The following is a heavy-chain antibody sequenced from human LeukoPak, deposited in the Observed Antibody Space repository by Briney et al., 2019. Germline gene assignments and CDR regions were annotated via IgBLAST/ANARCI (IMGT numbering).Heavy chain of an antibody. J-gene: IGHJ6*02. V-gene: IGHV3-53*01. CDR2: IYSGGST. CDR1: GFTVSSNY. CDR3: ARSGGYCSSTSCYGLAYGMDV. Sequence: GGSLRLSCAASGFTVSSNYMSWVRQAPGKGLEWVSVIYSGGSTYYADSMKGRFTISRDNSKNTLYLQMNSLRAEDTAVYYCARSGGYCSSTSCYGLAYGMDVWGQGTTVTVSS. D-gene: IGHD2-2*01.